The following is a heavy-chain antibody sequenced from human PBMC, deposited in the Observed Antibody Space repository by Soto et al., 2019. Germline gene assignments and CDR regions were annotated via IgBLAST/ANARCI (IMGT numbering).Heavy chain of an antibody. Sequence: SVKVSCKASGFTFTSSAVQWVRQARGQRLEWMGWIVVGAGNTNYAQELQERLNITRDMSTNTAYMERSSLRFEDTAVYYCAAGLYSGGRYCSFDSWGQGTMVAVSS. CDR2: IVVGAGNT. CDR1: GFTFTSSA. J-gene: IGHJ3*02. V-gene: IGHV1-58*01. D-gene: IGHD1-26*01. CDR3: AAGLYSGGRYCSFDS.